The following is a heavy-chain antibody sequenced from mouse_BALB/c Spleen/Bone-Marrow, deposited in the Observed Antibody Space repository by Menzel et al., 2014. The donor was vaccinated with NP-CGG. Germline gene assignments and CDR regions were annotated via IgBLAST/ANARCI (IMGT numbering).Heavy chain of an antibody. J-gene: IGHJ1*01. D-gene: IGHD1-1*01. Sequence: EVQGVESGGGLVQPGVSLKLSCVASGFTFSSYGMSWVRQTPDKRLELVATINNNGGSTYYPDSVKGQFTISRDNAKNTLYLQMSSLKSEDTAMYYCARVYGWYFDVWGAGTTVTVSS. CDR3: ARVYGWYFDV. V-gene: IGHV5-6-3*01. CDR2: INNNGGST. CDR1: GFTFSSYG.